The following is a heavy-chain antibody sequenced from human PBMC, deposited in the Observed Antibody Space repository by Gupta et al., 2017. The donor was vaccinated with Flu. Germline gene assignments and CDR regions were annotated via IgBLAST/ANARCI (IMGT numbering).Heavy chain of an antibody. CDR1: GFTFSSYE. CDR2: ISSSGSTI. Sequence: EVPLVESGGGLVQPGGSLRLSCSASGFTFSSYELNWFRQAPGKGREWVSYISSSGSTIYYADSVKGRFTISRDNAKNSLYLQMNSLRAEDTAVYYCARDSRAGQRARLRGAFDIWCQGTMVTVSS. CDR3: ARDSRAGQRARLRGAFDI. V-gene: IGHV3-48*03. D-gene: IGHD3-16*01. J-gene: IGHJ3*02.